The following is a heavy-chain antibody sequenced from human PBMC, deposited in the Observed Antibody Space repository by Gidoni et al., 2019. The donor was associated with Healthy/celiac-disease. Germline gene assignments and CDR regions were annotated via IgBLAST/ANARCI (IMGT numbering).Heavy chain of an antibody. CDR3: ARHPTPRYCSSTSCPSIVAHDY. CDR2: IYYSGST. J-gene: IGHJ4*02. CDR1: GGSISSSSYY. Sequence: QLQLQESGPGLVKPSETLSLTCTVSGGSISSSSYYWGWIRQPPGKGLEWIGSIYYSGSTYYNPSLKSRVTISVDTSKNQFSLKLSSVTAADTAVYYCARHPTPRYCSSTSCPSIVAHDYWGQGTLVTVSS. V-gene: IGHV4-39*01. D-gene: IGHD2-2*01.